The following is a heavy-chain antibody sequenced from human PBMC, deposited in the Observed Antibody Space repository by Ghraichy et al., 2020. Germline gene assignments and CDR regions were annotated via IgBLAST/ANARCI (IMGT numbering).Heavy chain of an antibody. Sequence: SETLYLTCTVSGGSISSSSYYWGWIRQPPGKGLEWIGSIYYSGSTYYNPSLKSRVTISVDTSKNQFSLKLSSVTAADTAVYYCTKSRVGATVYMDVWGKGTTVTVSS. CDR3: TKSRVGATVYMDV. CDR2: IYYSGST. J-gene: IGHJ6*03. V-gene: IGHV4-39*01. D-gene: IGHD1-26*01. CDR1: GGSISSSSYY.